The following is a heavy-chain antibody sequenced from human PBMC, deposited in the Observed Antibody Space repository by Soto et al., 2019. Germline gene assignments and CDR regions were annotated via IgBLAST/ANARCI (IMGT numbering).Heavy chain of an antibody. Sequence: ASVKVSCKASGYTFTSYDINWVRQATGQGLEWMGWMNPNSGNTGYAQKFQGRVTMTRNTSISTAYMELSSLRSEDTAVYYCARGLMVRGVTPVGYWGQGTLVTVSS. CDR1: GYTFTSYD. CDR2: MNPNSGNT. V-gene: IGHV1-8*01. CDR3: ARGLMVRGVTPVGY. J-gene: IGHJ4*02. D-gene: IGHD3-10*01.